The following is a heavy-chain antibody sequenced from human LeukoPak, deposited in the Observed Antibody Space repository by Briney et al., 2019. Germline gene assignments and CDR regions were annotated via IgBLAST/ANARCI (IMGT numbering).Heavy chain of an antibody. Sequence: KPSETLSLTCTVSGGSISSYYWSWIRQPPGKGLEWIGRIYTSGSTNYNPSLKSRVTISVDTSKNQFSLKLSSVTAADTAVYYCARGTGYSSSWPIDYWGQGTLVTVSS. CDR3: ARGTGYSSSWPIDY. D-gene: IGHD6-13*01. CDR2: IYTSGST. CDR1: GGSISSYY. J-gene: IGHJ4*02. V-gene: IGHV4-4*08.